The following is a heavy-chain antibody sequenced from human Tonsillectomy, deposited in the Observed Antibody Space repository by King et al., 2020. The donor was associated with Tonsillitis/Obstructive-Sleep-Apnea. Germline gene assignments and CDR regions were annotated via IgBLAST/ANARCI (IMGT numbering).Heavy chain of an antibody. Sequence: VQLVESGGGLVQPGGSLRLSCAASGFTFSSYWMHWVRQAPGKGLVWVSHINSDGSSTSYADSVKGRFTISRDNAKNTLYLQMNSLRAEDTAVYYCARDNAPYSNHVGSIIDYWGQGTLVTVSS. V-gene: IGHV3-74*01. D-gene: IGHD4-11*01. CDR3: ARDNAPYSNHVGSIIDY. J-gene: IGHJ4*02. CDR1: GFTFSSYW. CDR2: INSDGSST.